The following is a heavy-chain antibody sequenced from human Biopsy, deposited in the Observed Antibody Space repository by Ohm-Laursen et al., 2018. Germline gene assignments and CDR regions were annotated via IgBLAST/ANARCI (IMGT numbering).Heavy chain of an antibody. J-gene: IGHJ4*02. CDR1: GKTFSDYQ. D-gene: IGHD2-15*01. V-gene: IGHV4-34*08. CDR2: INQVGTT. Sequence: SDTLSLTCVVFGKTFSDYQWSWIRQPPGKGLEWIGQINQVGTTNYNPSLKSRVSISADASKYEFSLRLTSVTAADTAVYLCGNEVHGRDYWGLGAQVTVSS. CDR3: GNEVHGRDY.